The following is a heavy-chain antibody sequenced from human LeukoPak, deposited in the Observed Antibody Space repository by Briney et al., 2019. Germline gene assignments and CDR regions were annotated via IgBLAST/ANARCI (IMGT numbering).Heavy chain of an antibody. V-gene: IGHV4-34*01. D-gene: IGHD1-1*01. Sequence: PSETLSLTCAVYGGSFSGYYWSWIRQSPGKGLEWIAEINHRGDTNYNPSVKSRVSISVDTSKNQFSLKVTSLTAADTAVYYCARGPTISETGYFDYWGQGTLVTVSS. CDR2: INHRGDT. CDR3: ARGPTISETGYFDY. CDR1: GGSFSGYY. J-gene: IGHJ4*03.